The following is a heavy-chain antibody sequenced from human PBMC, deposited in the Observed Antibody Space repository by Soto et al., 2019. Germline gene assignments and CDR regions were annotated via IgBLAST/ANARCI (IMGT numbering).Heavy chain of an antibody. Sequence: AASVKVSCKASGYTFTSYGISWVRQAPGQGLEWMGWISAYNGNTNYAQKLQGRVTMTTDTSTSTAYMELRSLRSDDTAVYYCARAGYFDWDSHAFDIWGQGTMVTVSS. D-gene: IGHD3-9*01. CDR3: ARAGYFDWDSHAFDI. V-gene: IGHV1-18*01. CDR1: GYTFTSYG. CDR2: ISAYNGNT. J-gene: IGHJ3*02.